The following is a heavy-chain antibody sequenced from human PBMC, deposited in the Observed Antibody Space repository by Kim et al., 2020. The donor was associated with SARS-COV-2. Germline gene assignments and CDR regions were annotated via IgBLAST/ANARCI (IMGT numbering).Heavy chain of an antibody. J-gene: IGHJ5*02. V-gene: IGHV4-59*08. D-gene: IGHD3-10*01. CDR3: ARHRRVAVRGEDWFDP. CDR1: GGSISSYY. CDR2: IYYSGST. Sequence: SETLSLTCTVSGGSISSYYWSWIRQPPGKGLEWIGYIYYSGSTNYNPSLKSRVTISVDTSKNQFSLKLSSVTAADTAVYYCARHRRVAVRGEDWFDPWGQGTLVTVSS.